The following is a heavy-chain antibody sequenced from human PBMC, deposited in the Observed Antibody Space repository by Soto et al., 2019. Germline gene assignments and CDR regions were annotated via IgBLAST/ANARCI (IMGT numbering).Heavy chain of an antibody. V-gene: IGHV4-30-4*01. J-gene: IGHJ4*02. Sequence: QVQLRESGPGLMRPSQTLSLTCTVSGASVTSTGYYWTSIRQSPGKGLEWLGYLLHNGNAYYSSSLETRLSISLDSSKNQFSLKVNSVSAADTDIYFCARVSAVSAEYYFDYWGQGALVTVSS. CDR3: ARVSAVSAEYYFDY. D-gene: IGHD6-19*01. CDR2: LLHNGNA. CDR1: GASVTSTGYY.